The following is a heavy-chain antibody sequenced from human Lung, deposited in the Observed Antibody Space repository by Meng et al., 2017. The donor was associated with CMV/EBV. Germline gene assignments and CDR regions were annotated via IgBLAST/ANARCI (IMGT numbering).Heavy chain of an antibody. CDR2: INSDGSST. V-gene: IGHV3-74*01. J-gene: IGHJ4*02. Sequence: GGSLRLXCAASGFTFSSYWMHWVRQAPGKGLVWVSRINSDGSSTSYADSVKGRFTISRDNAKNTLYLQMNSLRAEDTAVYYCARSYYYDSSGYYYPFDYWGQGTXVTVAS. CDR3: ARSYYYDSSGYYYPFDY. D-gene: IGHD3-22*01. CDR1: GFTFSSYW.